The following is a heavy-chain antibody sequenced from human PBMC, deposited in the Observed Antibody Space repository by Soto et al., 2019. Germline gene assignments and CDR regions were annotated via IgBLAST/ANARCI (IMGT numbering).Heavy chain of an antibody. D-gene: IGHD2-2*01. J-gene: IGHJ6*03. CDR2: IIPILGIA. CDR3: ARGRGCSSTSCYDPYYYYYYMDV. V-gene: IGHV1-69*02. CDR1: GGTFSSYT. Sequence: QVQLVQSGAEVKKPGSSVKVSCKASGGTFSSYTISWVRQAPGQGLEWMGRIIPILGIANYAQKFQGRVTITADKSTSTAYMELSSLRSEDTAVYYCARGRGCSSTSCYDPYYYYYYMDVWGKGTTVTVSS.